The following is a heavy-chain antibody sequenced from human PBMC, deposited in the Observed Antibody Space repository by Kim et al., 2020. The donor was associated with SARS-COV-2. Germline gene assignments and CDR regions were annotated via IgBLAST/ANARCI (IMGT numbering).Heavy chain of an antibody. Sequence: SVKVSCKASGGTFSSYAISWVRQAPGQGLEWMGRIIPILGIANYAQKFQGRVTITADKSTSTAYMELSSLRSEDTAVYYCASCADRELSLYYYGMDVWGQGTTVTVSS. CDR1: GGTFSSYA. J-gene: IGHJ6*02. CDR3: ASCADRELSLYYYGMDV. CDR2: IIPILGIA. V-gene: IGHV1-69*04. D-gene: IGHD1-26*01.